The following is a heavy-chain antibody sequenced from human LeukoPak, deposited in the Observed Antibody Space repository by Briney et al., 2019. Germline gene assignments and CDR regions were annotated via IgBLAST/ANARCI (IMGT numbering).Heavy chain of an antibody. V-gene: IGHV4-39*07. Sequence: SETLSLTCSVSGGSISSKTYFWGWIRQPPGKGLEWIGSIYYSGSTYYNPSLSSRVTISEDTSKNQLSLRLSSVTAADTAVYYCARDLQTLAAAYWGQGTLVTVSS. CDR1: GGSISSKTYF. D-gene: IGHD6-25*01. CDR2: IYYSGST. CDR3: ARDLQTLAAAY. J-gene: IGHJ4*02.